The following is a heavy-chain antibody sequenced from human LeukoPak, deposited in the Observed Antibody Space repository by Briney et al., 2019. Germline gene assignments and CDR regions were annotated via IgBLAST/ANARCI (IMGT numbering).Heavy chain of an antibody. D-gene: IGHD5-12*01. J-gene: IGHJ4*02. CDR1: GFSFSSYG. CDR3: AKDTKWQLNAYYIDY. V-gene: IGHV3-30*02. Sequence: PGGSLRLSCEACGFSFSSYGLHGVRQAPGRGLEGGAFIRYDGIDKYYTDSVKGRFTIYRDNSKNTLSLQMNNLRVDDTAVYYCAKDTKWQLNAYYIDYWGQGTLVTVSS. CDR2: IRYDGIDK.